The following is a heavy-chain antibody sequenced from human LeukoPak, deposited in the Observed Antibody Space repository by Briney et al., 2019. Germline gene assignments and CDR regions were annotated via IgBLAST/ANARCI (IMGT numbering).Heavy chain of an antibody. CDR2: IYPGDSDT. CDR1: GYSFTSYW. D-gene: IGHD3-16*01. Sequence: GASLKISCKGSGYSFTSYWIGWVRQMPGKGLKWMGVIYPGDSDTRYSPSFQGQVTISADKSISTAYLQWSGLKASDTAMYYCARHLTMITVPRDAFDIWGQGTMVTVSS. CDR3: ARHLTMITVPRDAFDI. V-gene: IGHV5-51*01. J-gene: IGHJ3*02.